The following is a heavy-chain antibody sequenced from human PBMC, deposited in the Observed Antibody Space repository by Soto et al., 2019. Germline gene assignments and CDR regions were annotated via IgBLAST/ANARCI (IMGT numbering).Heavy chain of an antibody. CDR1: GFIFENFG. CDR2: ISGSGFKK. J-gene: IGHJ5*02. V-gene: IGHV3-23*01. Sequence: SLRLSCAASGFIFENFGMSWVRQAPGKGLEWISSISGSGFKKYYADSVKGRFTISRDNSKSTVYLELNNLSAEDAAVYHCAKNQGVELVPLATVDWFDPWGQGSVVTVSS. CDR3: AKNQGVELVPLATVDWFDP. D-gene: IGHD1-26*01.